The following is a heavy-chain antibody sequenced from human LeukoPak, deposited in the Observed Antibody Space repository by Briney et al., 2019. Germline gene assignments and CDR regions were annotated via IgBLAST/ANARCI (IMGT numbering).Heavy chain of an antibody. CDR3: ARGKYYGDYAGY. D-gene: IGHD4-17*01. CDR1: GGSISSGGYY. CDR2: IYYSGST. Sequence: SETLSLTCTVSGGSISSGGYYWSWIRQHPGKGLEWIGYIYYSGSTYYNPSLKSRVTISVDTSKNQFSLKLSSVTAADTAVYYCARGKYYGDYAGYWGQGTLVTVSS. V-gene: IGHV4-31*03. J-gene: IGHJ4*02.